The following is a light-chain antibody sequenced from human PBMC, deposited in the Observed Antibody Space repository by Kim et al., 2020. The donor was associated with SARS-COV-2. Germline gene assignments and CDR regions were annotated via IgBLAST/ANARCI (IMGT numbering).Light chain of an antibody. Sequence: VTISCTGSSSNIGTGYDVHWYQQLPETAPKLLIYGDSNRPSGVPDRFSGSKSGTSASLAITGLQAEDEADYYCQSYDSGLSGNVIFGGGTKVTVL. CDR2: GDS. CDR3: QSYDSGLSGNVI. J-gene: IGLJ2*01. V-gene: IGLV1-40*01. CDR1: SSNIGTGYD.